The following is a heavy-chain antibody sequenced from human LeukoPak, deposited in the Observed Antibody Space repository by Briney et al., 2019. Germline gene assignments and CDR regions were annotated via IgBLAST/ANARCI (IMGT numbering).Heavy chain of an antibody. D-gene: IGHD3-9*01. J-gene: IGHJ4*02. CDR3: ASTYDILTGYCFDY. CDR1: GFTFSSYG. CDR2: IRYDGSNK. Sequence: PGGSLRLSCAASGFTFSSYGMHWVRQAPGKGLEWVAFIRYDGSNKYYADSVKGRFTISRDNSKNTLYLQMNSLRAEDTAVYYCASTYDILTGYCFDYWGQGTLVTVSS. V-gene: IGHV3-30*02.